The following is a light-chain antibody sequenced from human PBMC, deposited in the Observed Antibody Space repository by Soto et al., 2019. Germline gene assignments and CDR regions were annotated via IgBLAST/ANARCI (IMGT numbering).Light chain of an antibody. J-gene: IGKJ2*01. CDR1: QSVLYSSNNKNY. CDR3: KQYESTPPT. CDR2: WAS. V-gene: IGKV4-1*01. Sequence: DIVMTQSPDSLAVSLGERATINCKSSQSVLYSSNNKNYLAWYQQRPGQPPKLLIYWASTRESGVPDRFSGSGSWTDFTRTITSLQAEDVAVYYCKQYESTPPTSGQGTKLEIK.